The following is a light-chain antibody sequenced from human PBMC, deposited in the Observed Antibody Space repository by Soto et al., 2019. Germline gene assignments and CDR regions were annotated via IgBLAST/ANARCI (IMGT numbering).Light chain of an antibody. Sequence: QSVLTQPPSASGTPGQRVTISCSGSSSNIGSNTVNWYQQLPGTAPKLLIYSNNQRPSGVPDRFSGSKSGTSASLAISGLQSEDEDDYYCAAWDDSLKGVVFGGGTQLTVL. J-gene: IGLJ2*01. V-gene: IGLV1-44*01. CDR3: AAWDDSLKGVV. CDR2: SNN. CDR1: SSNIGSNT.